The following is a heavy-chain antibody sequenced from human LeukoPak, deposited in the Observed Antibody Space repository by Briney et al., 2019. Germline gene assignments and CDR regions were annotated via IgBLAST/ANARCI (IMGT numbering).Heavy chain of an antibody. V-gene: IGHV4-34*01. J-gene: IGHJ5*02. CDR3: ARGRIAARGGWFDP. CDR2: INHSGST. CDR1: GGSFSGYY. Sequence: SETRSLTCAVYGGSFSGYYWSWIRQPPGKGLGWIGEINHSGSTNYNPSLKSRVTISVDTSKNQFSLKLSSVTAADTAVYYCARGRIAARGGWFDPWGQGTLVTVSS. D-gene: IGHD6-6*01.